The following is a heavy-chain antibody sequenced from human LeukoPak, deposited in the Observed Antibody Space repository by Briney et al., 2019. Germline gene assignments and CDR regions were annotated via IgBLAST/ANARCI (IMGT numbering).Heavy chain of an antibody. CDR1: GGSISSSSYY. Sequence: SETLSLTCTVSGGSISSSSYYWGWIRQPPGKGLEWIGSIYYSGSTYYNPSLKSRVTISLDMSKNQLFLKLSSVTAADTAVYYCARSKAHLSTSWYGNWFDPWGQGTLVTVSS. D-gene: IGHD2-2*01. J-gene: IGHJ5*02. V-gene: IGHV4-39*07. CDR2: IYYSGST. CDR3: ARSKAHLSTSWYGNWFDP.